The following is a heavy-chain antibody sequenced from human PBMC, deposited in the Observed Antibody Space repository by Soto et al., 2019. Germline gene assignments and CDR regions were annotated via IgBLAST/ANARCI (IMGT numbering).Heavy chain of an antibody. Sequence: SETLSLTCTVSGGSISSGNYYWSWIRQPPGKGLEWIGFISYSGSTYYNASLKSRVTISVDTSKNQFSLNLSFVTAADTAVYYCAGDSGYDYYFYYGIDVWGQGTTVTVSS. CDR3: AGDSGYDYYFYYGIDV. V-gene: IGHV4-30-4*01. CDR1: GGSISSGNYY. CDR2: ISYSGST. J-gene: IGHJ6*02. D-gene: IGHD5-12*01.